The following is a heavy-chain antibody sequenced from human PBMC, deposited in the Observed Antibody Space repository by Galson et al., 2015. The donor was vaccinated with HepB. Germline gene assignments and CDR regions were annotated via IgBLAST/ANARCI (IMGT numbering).Heavy chain of an antibody. CDR3: ARVSTYYYDSSGYYYGAPIWELDP. V-gene: IGHV1-18*04. D-gene: IGHD3-22*01. Sequence: SVKVSCKASGYTFTSYGISWVRQAPGQGLEWMGWISAYNGNTNYAQKLQGRVTMTTDASTSTAYMELRSLRSDDTAVYYCARVSTYYYDSSGYYYGAPIWELDPWGQGTLVTVSS. J-gene: IGHJ5*02. CDR2: ISAYNGNT. CDR1: GYTFTSYG.